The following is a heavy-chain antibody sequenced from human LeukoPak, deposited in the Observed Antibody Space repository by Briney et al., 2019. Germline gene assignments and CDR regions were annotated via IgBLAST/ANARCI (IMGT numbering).Heavy chain of an antibody. CDR1: GGSISSGGQS. V-gene: IGHV4-30-2*05. CDR3: ARDRIPGGYYYGMDV. Sequence: PSQTLSLTCAVSGGSISSGGQSWSWIRQTAATGLEWIGYRYHSGTTYYNPSLKSRVTISVDTSKNQFSLKLSSVTAADTAVYYCARDRIPGGYYYGMDVWGQGTTVTVSS. D-gene: IGHD2-21*01. J-gene: IGHJ6*02. CDR2: RYHSGTT.